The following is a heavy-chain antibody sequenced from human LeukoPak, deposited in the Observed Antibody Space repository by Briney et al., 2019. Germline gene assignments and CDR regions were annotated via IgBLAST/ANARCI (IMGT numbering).Heavy chain of an antibody. J-gene: IGHJ6*02. CDR1: GYTFTSDG. Sequence: ASVKVSCKTSGYTFTSDGISWVRQAPGQGLEWMGRINPNSGGTNYAQKFQGRVTMTRDTSISTAYMELSRLRSDDTAVYYCARDSNYGSGSPTRYYYGMDVWGQGTTVTVSS. V-gene: IGHV1-2*06. CDR3: ARDSNYGSGSPTRYYYGMDV. CDR2: INPNSGGT. D-gene: IGHD3-10*01.